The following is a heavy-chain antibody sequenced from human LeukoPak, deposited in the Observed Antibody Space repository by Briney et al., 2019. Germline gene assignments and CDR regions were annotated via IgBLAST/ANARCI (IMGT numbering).Heavy chain of an antibody. J-gene: IGHJ4*02. CDR2: FHNSGTS. CDR3: TRGAGWIIDY. D-gene: IGHD5-12*01. Sequence: PSETLSLTRTVSGGSISSYYWSWIRQPPGKGLEWIGYFHNSGTSAYNPSLKSRVTISADTSKNQFSLKLNSLTTADTAVYYCTRGAGWIIDYWGQGILVTVSS. CDR1: GGSISSYY. V-gene: IGHV4-59*01.